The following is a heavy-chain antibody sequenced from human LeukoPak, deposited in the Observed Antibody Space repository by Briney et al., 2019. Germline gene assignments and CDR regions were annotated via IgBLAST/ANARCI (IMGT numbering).Heavy chain of an antibody. J-gene: IGHJ4*02. Sequence: SETLSLTCTVSGGSISSSSYYWGWIRQPPGKGLEWIGGIYYSGSTYYNPSLKSRVTISVDTSKNQFSLKLSSVTAADTAVYYCARSSPKVTAAGSDYWGQGTLVTVSS. CDR2: IYYSGST. V-gene: IGHV4-39*07. D-gene: IGHD6-13*01. CDR3: ARSSPKVTAAGSDY. CDR1: GGSISSSSYY.